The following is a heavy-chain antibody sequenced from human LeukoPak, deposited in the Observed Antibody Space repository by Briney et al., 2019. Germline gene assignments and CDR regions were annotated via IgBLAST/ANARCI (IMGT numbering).Heavy chain of an antibody. CDR3: ASVMGGYNWFDP. D-gene: IGHD1-26*01. CDR2: INPNSGGT. Sequence: ASVKVSFTASGYTFTGYYMHWVRQAPGQGREWMGWINPNSGGTNYAQKFQGRVTMTRDTSISTAYMELSRLRSDDTAVYYCASVMGGYNWFDPWGQGTLVTVSS. V-gene: IGHV1-2*02. J-gene: IGHJ5*02. CDR1: GYTFTGYY.